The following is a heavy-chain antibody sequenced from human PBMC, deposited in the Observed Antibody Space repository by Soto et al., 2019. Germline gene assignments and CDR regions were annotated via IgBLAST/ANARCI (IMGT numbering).Heavy chain of an antibody. CDR2: SYSSGNT. Sequence: PXETLSLTCSVAGFSISSYYWSWIRQPAGKRLEWIGRSYSSGNTDYNPSLKSRVTMSADTSKNQSSLQLNSVTAADTAVYYCAIGAGWQDMDYWGQGTMVTVYS. CDR1: GFSISSYY. D-gene: IGHD6-19*01. CDR3: AIGAGWQDMDY. V-gene: IGHV4-4*07. J-gene: IGHJ4*02.